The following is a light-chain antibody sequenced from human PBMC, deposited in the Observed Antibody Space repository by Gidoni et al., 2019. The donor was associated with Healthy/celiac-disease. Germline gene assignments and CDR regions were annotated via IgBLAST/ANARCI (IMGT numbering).Light chain of an antibody. CDR3: SSDTSSSTLR. V-gene: IGLV2-14*03. CDR1: SSDVGGYNY. Sequence: SALTQPASVSASPGQTITISCPGTSSDVGGYNYVSCNQQHPGKAPKLMIYDVSNRPPGVASRFSGSKSGNTASLTIAGLQAEDEADYYCSSDTSSSTLRFGGGTKLTVL. J-gene: IGLJ2*01. CDR2: DVS.